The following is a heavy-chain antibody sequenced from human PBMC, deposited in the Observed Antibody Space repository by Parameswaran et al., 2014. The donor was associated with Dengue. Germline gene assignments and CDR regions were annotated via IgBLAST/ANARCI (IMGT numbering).Heavy chain of an antibody. D-gene: IGHD2/OR15-2a*01. CDR3: ARHVINRFDP. Sequence: RWIRQPPGKGLECVANIKQDGSEEYFVDSVKGRFTISRDNAKNLLYLQMNSLRAEDTAVYYCARHVINRFDPWGQGTLVTVSS. J-gene: IGHJ5*02. CDR2: IKQDGSEE. V-gene: IGHV3-7*01.